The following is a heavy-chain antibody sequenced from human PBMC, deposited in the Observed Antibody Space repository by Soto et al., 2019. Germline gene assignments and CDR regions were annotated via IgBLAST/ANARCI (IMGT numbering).Heavy chain of an antibody. CDR1: GFTFDNAW. CDR2: IKSKTDGGTA. J-gene: IGHJ4*02. D-gene: IGHD2-8*01. V-gene: IGHV3-15*01. Sequence: EVQLVESGGGLVKPGGSLRLSCAASGFTFDNAWMSWVRQAPGKGLGWVGRIKSKTDGGTADYAAPVKGRFTISRDDSKNTLFLQMNSLKTEDTAVYYCTTDLGHMYDFDYWGQGTLVPVSS. CDR3: TTDLGHMYDFDY.